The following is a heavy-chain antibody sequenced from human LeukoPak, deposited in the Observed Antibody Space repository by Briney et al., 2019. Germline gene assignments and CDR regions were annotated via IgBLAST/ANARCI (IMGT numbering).Heavy chain of an antibody. J-gene: IGHJ4*02. V-gene: IGHV4-31*03. CDR1: GGSISSGGYY. CDR3: ARSEDCSGGSCYTVTPPDY. CDR2: IYYSGST. Sequence: SSETLSLTCTVSGGSISSGGYYWSWIRQRPGKGLEWIGYIYYSGSTYYKPSLKSRVTISVDTSKNQFSLKLSSVTAADTAVYYCARSEDCSGGSCYTVTPPDYWGQGTLVTVSS. D-gene: IGHD2-15*01.